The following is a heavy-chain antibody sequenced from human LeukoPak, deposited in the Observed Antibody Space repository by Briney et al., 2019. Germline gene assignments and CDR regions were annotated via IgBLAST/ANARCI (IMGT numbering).Heavy chain of an antibody. CDR1: GFTFSSYA. Sequence: GGSLRLSCAASGFTFSSYAMSWVRQAPGKGLEWVSAISGSGGSTYYADSVKGRFTISRDNAKNSLYLQMNSLRAEDTAVYYCARVPPLWFGELYSELDYWGQGTLVTVSS. V-gene: IGHV3-23*01. J-gene: IGHJ4*02. D-gene: IGHD3-10*01. CDR2: ISGSGGST. CDR3: ARVPPLWFGELYSELDY.